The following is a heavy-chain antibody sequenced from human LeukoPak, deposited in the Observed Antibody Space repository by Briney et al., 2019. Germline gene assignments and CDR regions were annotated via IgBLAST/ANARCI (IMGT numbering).Heavy chain of an antibody. CDR1: GFIVDDYA. V-gene: IGHV3-9*01. J-gene: IGHJ4*02. D-gene: IGHD3-10*02. Sequence: PGRSLRLSCAASGFIVDDYAMHWVRHTPGRGLEWVSGISWNSGTLAYADSVKGRFTISRDNAKNSLFLQMNSLRPEDTALYYCVKDRSYMMFSKGFDSWGQGTLVTVSS. CDR3: VKDRSYMMFSKGFDS. CDR2: ISWNSGTL.